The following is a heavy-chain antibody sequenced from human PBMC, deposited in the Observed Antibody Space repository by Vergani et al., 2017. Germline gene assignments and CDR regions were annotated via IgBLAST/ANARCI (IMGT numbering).Heavy chain of an antibody. V-gene: IGHV4-34*01. CDR3: ARGVYYFDY. Sequence: QVQLQESGPGLVKPSETLSLTCTVSGGSISGYYWSWIRQPPGKGLEWIGEINHSGSTNYNPSRKSRVTISVDTSKNQFSLKLSSVTAADTAVYYCARGVYYFDYWGQGTLVTVSS. J-gene: IGHJ4*02. CDR2: INHSGST. CDR1: GGSISGYY.